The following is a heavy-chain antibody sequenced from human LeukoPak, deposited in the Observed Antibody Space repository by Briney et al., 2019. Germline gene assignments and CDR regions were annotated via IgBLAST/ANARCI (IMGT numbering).Heavy chain of an antibody. CDR1: GFTFSSYW. Sequence: GGSLRLSCAASGFTFSSYWMSWVRQAPGKGLEWVANIKQDGSEKYYVDSVKGRFTISRDNAKNSLYLQMNSLRAEDTAVYYCAREGYDYVWGSYRHQNPFDYWGQGTLVTVSS. D-gene: IGHD3-16*02. CDR2: IKQDGSEK. J-gene: IGHJ4*02. CDR3: AREGYDYVWGSYRHQNPFDY. V-gene: IGHV3-7*01.